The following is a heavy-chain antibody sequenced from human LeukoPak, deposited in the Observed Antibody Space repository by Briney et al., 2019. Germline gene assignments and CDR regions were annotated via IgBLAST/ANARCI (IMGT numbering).Heavy chain of an antibody. J-gene: IGHJ4*02. Sequence: PGGSLRLSCAASGLTFSGSVMHWVRQASGKGLEWVGLSGSKADSYATAYAASVKGRFTISRDDSKNTAYLQMNSLKIDDSAMFYCVLRFLEWLPDYWGQGTLVTVSS. CDR2: SGSKADSYAT. CDR1: GLTFSGSV. CDR3: VLRFLEWLPDY. D-gene: IGHD3-3*01. V-gene: IGHV3-73*01.